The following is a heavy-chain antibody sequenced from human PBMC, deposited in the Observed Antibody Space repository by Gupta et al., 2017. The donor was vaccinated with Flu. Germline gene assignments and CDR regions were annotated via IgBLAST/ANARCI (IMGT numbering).Heavy chain of an antibody. Sequence: EVQLVESGGGWVQHGGSMRLSCAASGFTFSSYEMNWVRQAPGKGLEWVSYISSSGSTIYYADSVKGRFTISRDNAKNSLYLQMNSLRAEDTAVYYCASFYDILTGYFPMDVWGQGTTVTVSS. D-gene: IGHD3-9*01. J-gene: IGHJ6*02. V-gene: IGHV3-48*03. CDR1: GFTFSSYE. CDR3: ASFYDILTGYFPMDV. CDR2: ISSSGSTI.